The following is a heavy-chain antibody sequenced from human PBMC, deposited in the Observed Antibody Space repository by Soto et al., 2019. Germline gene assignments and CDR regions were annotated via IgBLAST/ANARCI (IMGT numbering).Heavy chain of an antibody. V-gene: IGHV3-49*04. Sequence: GGSLRLSCTASGFTFGDYAMSWVRQAPGKGLEWVGLIRSKAYGGTTEYAASVKGRFTISRDDSKSIAYLQMNSLKTEDKAVYYCTRDGYYDSSGYYFDGYDYYYYGMDVWGQGTTVTVSS. CDR1: GFTFGDYA. J-gene: IGHJ6*02. CDR3: TRDGYYDSSGYYFDGYDYYYYGMDV. D-gene: IGHD3-22*01. CDR2: IRSKAYGGTT.